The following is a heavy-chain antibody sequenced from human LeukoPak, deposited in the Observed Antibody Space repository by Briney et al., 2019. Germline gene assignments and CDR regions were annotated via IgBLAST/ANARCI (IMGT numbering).Heavy chain of an antibody. CDR2: INHSGST. J-gene: IGHJ6*02. V-gene: IGHV4-34*01. Sequence: SETLSLTCAVYGGSFSGYYWSWIRRSPGKGLEWIGEINHSGSTNYNPSLKSRVTISADTSKNQFSLSLSSVTAADTAVYYCAGLELELLGVNGMDVWGQGTTVTVSS. D-gene: IGHD1-7*01. CDR3: AGLELELLGVNGMDV. CDR1: GGSFSGYY.